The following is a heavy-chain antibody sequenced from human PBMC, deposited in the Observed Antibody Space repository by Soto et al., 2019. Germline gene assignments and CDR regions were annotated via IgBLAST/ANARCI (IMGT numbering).Heavy chain of an antibody. V-gene: IGHV4-34*01. D-gene: IGHD7-27*01. CDR2: INHSGST. CDR3: ARALGTPYYYYYGMDV. CDR1: GGSFSGYY. Sequence: SETLSLTCAVYGGSFSGYYWSWIRQPPGKGLEWIGEINHSGSTNYNPSLKSRVTISVDTSKNQFSLKLSSVTAADTAVYYCARALGTPYYYYYGMDVWGQGTTVTVSS. J-gene: IGHJ6*02.